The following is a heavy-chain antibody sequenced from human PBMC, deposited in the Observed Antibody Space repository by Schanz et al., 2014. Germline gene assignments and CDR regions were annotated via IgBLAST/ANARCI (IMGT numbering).Heavy chain of an antibody. D-gene: IGHD1-26*01. V-gene: IGHV3-23*01. CDR1: GFSFSSYT. J-gene: IGHJ4*02. Sequence: EVQLLESGGGLVQPGESLRLSCAASGFSFSSYTMSWVRQAPGKGLQWVSSLSGDGGTTHYADSVKGRFTISRDNYKNTLYLQMNSLRAEDSAVYYCAKAPGSFYFRAYFDCWGQGTLLTVSS. CDR2: LSGDGGTT. CDR3: AKAPGSFYFRAYFDC.